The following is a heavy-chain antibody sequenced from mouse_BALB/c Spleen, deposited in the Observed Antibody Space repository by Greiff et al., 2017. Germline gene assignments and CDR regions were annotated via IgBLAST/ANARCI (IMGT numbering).Heavy chain of an antibody. CDR1: GFTFSSYA. D-gene: IGHD1-1*02. Sequence: EVQRVESGGGLVKPGGSLKLSCAASGFTFSSYAMSWVRQTPEKRLEWVASISSGGSTYYPDSVKGRFTISRDNARNILYLQMSSLRSEDTAMYYCAREDYAPLAYWGQGTLVTVSA. V-gene: IGHV5-6-5*01. CDR3: AREDYAPLAY. J-gene: IGHJ3*01. CDR2: ISSGGST.